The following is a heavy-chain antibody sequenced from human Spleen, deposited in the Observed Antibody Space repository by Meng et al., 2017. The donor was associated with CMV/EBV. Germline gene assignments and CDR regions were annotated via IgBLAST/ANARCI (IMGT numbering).Heavy chain of an antibody. V-gene: IGHV2-5*01. CDR1: GFSLSTSGVG. Sequence: SGPTLVKPTQTLTLTCTFSGFSLSTSGVGVGWIRQPPGKALEWLALIYWNDDKRYSPSLKSRLTITKDTSKNQVVLTMTNMDPVDTATYYCARLRDSTSYYRAYYFDFWGQGTLVTVSS. D-gene: IGHD2-2*01. J-gene: IGHJ4*02. CDR3: ARLRDSTSYYRAYYFDF. CDR2: IYWNDDK.